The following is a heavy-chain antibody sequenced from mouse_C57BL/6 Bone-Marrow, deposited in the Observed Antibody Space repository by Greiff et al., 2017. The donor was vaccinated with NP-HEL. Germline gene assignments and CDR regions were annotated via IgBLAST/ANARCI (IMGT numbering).Heavy chain of an antibody. CDR2: IYPRSGNT. CDR3: ASAGGFAY. J-gene: IGHJ3*01. CDR1: GYTFTSYG. Sequence: QVQLKQSGAELARPGASVKLSCKASGYTFTSYGISWVKQRTGQGLEWIGEIYPRSGNTYYNEKFKGKATLTADKSSSPAYMELRSLTSEDSAVYFCASAGGFAYWGQGTLVTVSA. V-gene: IGHV1-81*01.